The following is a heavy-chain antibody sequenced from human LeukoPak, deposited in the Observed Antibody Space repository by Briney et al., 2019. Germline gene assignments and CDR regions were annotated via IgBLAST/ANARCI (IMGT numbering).Heavy chain of an antibody. V-gene: IGHV3-21*01. CDR3: ARCGYSYGSCGMDV. D-gene: IGHD5-18*01. Sequence: GGSLRLSCAASGFTFSSYSMNWVRQAPGKGLEWVSSISSSSSYIYYADSVKGRFTISRDNAKNSLYLQMNSLRAEDTAVYYCARCGYSYGSCGMDVWGQGTTVTASS. CDR1: GFTFSSYS. J-gene: IGHJ6*02. CDR2: ISSSSSYI.